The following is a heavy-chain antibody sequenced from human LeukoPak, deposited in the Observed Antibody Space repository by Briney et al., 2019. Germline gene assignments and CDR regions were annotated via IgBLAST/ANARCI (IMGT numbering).Heavy chain of an antibody. V-gene: IGHV4-31*03. Sequence: KTSETLSLTCTVSGGSISSGGYYWSWIRQHPGKGLEWIGYIYYSGSTYYNPSLKSRVTISVDTSKNQFSLKLSSVTAADTAVYYCAASMGFCSGGSCYYYYYYYGMDVWGQGTTVTVSS. CDR3: AASMGFCSGGSCYYYYYYYGMDV. D-gene: IGHD2-15*01. J-gene: IGHJ6*02. CDR2: IYYSGST. CDR1: GGSISSGGYY.